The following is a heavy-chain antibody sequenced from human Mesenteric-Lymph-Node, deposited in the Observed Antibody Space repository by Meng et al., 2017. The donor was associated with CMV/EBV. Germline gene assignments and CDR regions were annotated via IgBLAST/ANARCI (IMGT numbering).Heavy chain of an antibody. V-gene: IGHV4-59*01. J-gene: IGHJ3*02. CDR1: GGSISSYY. Sequence: GSLRLSCTVSGGSISSYYWSWIRQPPGKGLEWIGYIYYSGSTNYNPSLKSRVTISVDTSKNQFSLKLSSVTAADTAVYYCARGPKWELHSDIWGQGTMVT. CDR3: ARGPKWELHSDI. D-gene: IGHD1-26*01. CDR2: IYYSGST.